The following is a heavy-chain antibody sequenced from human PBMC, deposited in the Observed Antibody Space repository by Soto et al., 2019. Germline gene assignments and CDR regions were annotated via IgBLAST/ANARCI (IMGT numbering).Heavy chain of an antibody. CDR2: ISGSAGSSGP. J-gene: IGHJ4*02. D-gene: IGHD2-2*01. Sequence: DVQLLESGGGLVQPGGSLRLSCVASGFTFSTYTMSWVRQAPGKGLEWVSVISGSAGSSGPSYADSVQGRFSISRDNARNTLYLQTNSLRGEDTAMYYCAKARCSTANCYVPEYWGQGTRVTVSS. CDR3: AKARCSTANCYVPEY. CDR1: GFTFSTYT. V-gene: IGHV3-23*01.